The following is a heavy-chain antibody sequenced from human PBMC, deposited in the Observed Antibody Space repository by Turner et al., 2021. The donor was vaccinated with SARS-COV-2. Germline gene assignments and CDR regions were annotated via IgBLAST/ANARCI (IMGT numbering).Heavy chain of an antibody. CDR2: IYYSGIT. J-gene: IGHJ6*02. CDR1: GGSISSSTYY. CDR3: ARLMDTAMDYYGMDV. Sequence: QLQLQESGPGLVKPSETLSLTCTVSGGSISSSTYYWGWIRQPPGKGLEWIGSIYYSGITYYNPSLKSLVTISVDTSKNQFSLKLSSVTAADTAVYYCARLMDTAMDYYGMDVWCQGTTVTVSS. V-gene: IGHV4-39*01. D-gene: IGHD5-18*01.